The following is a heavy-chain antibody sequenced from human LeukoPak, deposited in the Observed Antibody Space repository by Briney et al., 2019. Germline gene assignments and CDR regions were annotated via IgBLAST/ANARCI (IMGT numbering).Heavy chain of an antibody. CDR2: MYSGGST. CDR1: GFTVSSNY. CDR3: AGGYGDGRRAEYFQH. D-gene: IGHD4-17*01. V-gene: IGHV3-66*01. J-gene: IGHJ1*01. Sequence: GGSLRLSCAASGFTVSSNYMSWVRQAPGKGLEWVSVMYSGGSTNYADSVKGRFTISRDNSKNTLYLQMNNLRAEDTAVYFCAGGYGDGRRAEYFQHWGQGTLVTVSS.